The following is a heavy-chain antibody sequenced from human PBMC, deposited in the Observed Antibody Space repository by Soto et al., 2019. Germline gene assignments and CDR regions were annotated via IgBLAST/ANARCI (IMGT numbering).Heavy chain of an antibody. CDR3: ARSLPGTYGAFDL. CDR2: ISGDGSST. CDR1: EFTFRSYW. J-gene: IGHJ3*01. D-gene: IGHD1-7*01. Sequence: GGSLRLSCAASEFTFRSYWMHWVRQSPGKGLVWVSRISGDGSSTTYADSVRGRFTISRDNAKNTVYLQMDSLRAEDTAVYYRARSLPGTYGAFDLWGQGTMVTVSS. V-gene: IGHV3-74*01.